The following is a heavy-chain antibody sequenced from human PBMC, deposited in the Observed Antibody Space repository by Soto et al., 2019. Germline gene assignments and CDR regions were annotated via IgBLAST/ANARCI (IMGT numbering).Heavy chain of an antibody. V-gene: IGHV1-2*02. Sequence: QVQLVQSGAEVKEPGDSVRVSCEASGYTFTAYYIHWVRRTPGQGLEWMGWINPKFGDTTYAQDFQGRVSMTRDMSISTVYMALSRLTSDDTAIYYCARNMDYYYGRGSGNGHGVWGQGTTVTVSS. J-gene: IGHJ6*02. D-gene: IGHD3-10*02. CDR1: GYTFTAYY. CDR2: INPKFGDT. CDR3: ARNMDYYYGRGSGNGHGV.